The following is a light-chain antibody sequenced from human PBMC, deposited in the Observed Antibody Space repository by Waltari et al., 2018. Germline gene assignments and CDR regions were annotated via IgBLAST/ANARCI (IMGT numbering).Light chain of an antibody. V-gene: IGLV1-44*01. Sequence: QPVLTQPPSVSATPGQRVTISCSGSASKIGGNVVNWDQQLPGKAPKLLIYRSDLRPSGVPDRFSGSKSGTSASLAISGLQSEDEADYFCASWDDSLNGHWVFGGGTKVAVL. CDR2: RSD. CDR3: ASWDDSLNGHWV. J-gene: IGLJ3*02. CDR1: ASKIGGNV.